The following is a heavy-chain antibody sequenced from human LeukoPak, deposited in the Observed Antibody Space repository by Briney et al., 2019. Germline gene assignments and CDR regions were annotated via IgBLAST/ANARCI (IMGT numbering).Heavy chain of an antibody. CDR1: GFTFSSYG. CDR2: IWYDGSNK. D-gene: IGHD6-13*01. V-gene: IGHV3-33*01. CDR3: ARVGEIAATNLDY. Sequence: GGSLRLSCAASGFTFSSYGMHWVRQAPGKGLEWVAVIWYDGSNKYYADSVKGRFTISRDNSKNTLYLQMNSLRAEDTAVYYCARVGEIAATNLDYWGQGTLVTVSS. J-gene: IGHJ4*02.